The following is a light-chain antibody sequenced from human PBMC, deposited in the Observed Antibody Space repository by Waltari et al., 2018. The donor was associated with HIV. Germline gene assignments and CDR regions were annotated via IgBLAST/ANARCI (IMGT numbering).Light chain of an antibody. Sequence: DIVMTQSPLSLPVTPGEPASISCTSRQSLLHSNGYNYLDWYLQKPGQSPQLLIYLGSNRASGVPDRFSGSGSGTDYTLKISSVESEDVGIYYCMQALQTPRTFGQGTKLEIK. CDR2: LGS. CDR1: QSLLHSNGYNY. J-gene: IGKJ2*01. CDR3: MQALQTPRT. V-gene: IGKV2-28*01.